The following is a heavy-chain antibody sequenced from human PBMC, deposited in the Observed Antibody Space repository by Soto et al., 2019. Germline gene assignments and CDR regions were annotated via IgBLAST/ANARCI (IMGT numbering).Heavy chain of an antibody. Sequence: GGSLRLSCAASGFTFSSYGMHWVRQAPGKGLEWVAVISYDGSNKYYADSVKGRFTISRDNSKNTLYLQMNSLRAEDTAVYYCAKDLSCSGGSCLHHYYYGMDVWGQGTTVTVSS. CDR2: ISYDGSNK. V-gene: IGHV3-30*18. CDR1: GFTFSSYG. D-gene: IGHD2-15*01. J-gene: IGHJ6*02. CDR3: AKDLSCSGGSCLHHYYYGMDV.